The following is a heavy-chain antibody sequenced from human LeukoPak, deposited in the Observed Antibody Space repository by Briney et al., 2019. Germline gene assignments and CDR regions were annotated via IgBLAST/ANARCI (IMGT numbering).Heavy chain of an antibody. CDR1: GFTFSTYS. CDR2: IASSSNI. D-gene: IGHD2-15*01. V-gene: IGHV3-21*04. CDR3: AKDARPYCSGGSCPFDY. Sequence: GGSLRLSCAASGFTFSTYSMNWVRQAPGKGLEWVSSIASSSNIYYADSVKGRFTISRDNSKNTLYLQMNSLRAEDTAVYYCAKDARPYCSGGSCPFDYWGQGTLVTVSS. J-gene: IGHJ4*02.